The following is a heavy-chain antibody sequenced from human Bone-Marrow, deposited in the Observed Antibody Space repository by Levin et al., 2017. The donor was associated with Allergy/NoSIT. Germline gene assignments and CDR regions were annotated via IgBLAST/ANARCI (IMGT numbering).Heavy chain of an antibody. J-gene: IGHJ4*02. V-gene: IGHV3-48*01. CDR1: GFSFSSYT. D-gene: IGHD3-10*01. Sequence: PGGSLRLSCAASGFSFSSYTMNWVRQAPGKGLEWISDISSGSDIIYYADSVRGRFTISRDNANNSLYLQMNTLTAEDTAVYYCARGIQRGVDLFYSDSWGQGTRVTVSS. CDR2: ISSGSDII. CDR3: ARGIQRGVDLFYSDS.